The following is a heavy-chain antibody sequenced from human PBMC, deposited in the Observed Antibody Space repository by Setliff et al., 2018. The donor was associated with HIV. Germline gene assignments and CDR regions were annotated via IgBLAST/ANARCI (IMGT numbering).Heavy chain of an antibody. V-gene: IGHV4-59*11. CDR3: ARENGDCSGGACYFMLDS. CDR2: VHYSGTT. D-gene: IGHD2-21*01. Sequence: SETLSLTCTVSGGSSSSHYWSWIRQPPGQGLEWIGYVHYSGTTNYNPSLKSRVTISVGASNNQFSLELRSMTAADTAVYYCARENGDCSGGACYFMLDSWDQGTRVTVSS. CDR1: GGSSSSHY. J-gene: IGHJ4*02.